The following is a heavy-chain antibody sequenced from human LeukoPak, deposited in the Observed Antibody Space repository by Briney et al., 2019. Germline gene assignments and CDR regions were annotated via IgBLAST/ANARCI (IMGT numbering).Heavy chain of an antibody. Sequence: GGSLRLSCAASGFTFSSYAMSWVRQAPGKGLEWVSAISGSGGSTYYADSVKGRFTISRDNSKNTLYLQMNSLRAGDTAVYYCAKDLRWLQYGYWGQGTLVTVSS. V-gene: IGHV3-23*01. CDR3: AKDLRWLQYGY. D-gene: IGHD5-24*01. CDR1: GFTFSSYA. J-gene: IGHJ4*02. CDR2: ISGSGGST.